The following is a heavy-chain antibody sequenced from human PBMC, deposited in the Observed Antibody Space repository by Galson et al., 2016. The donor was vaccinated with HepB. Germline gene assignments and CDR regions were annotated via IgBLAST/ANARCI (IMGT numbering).Heavy chain of an antibody. J-gene: IGHJ4*02. D-gene: IGHD2-2*01. V-gene: IGHV3-15*05. Sequence: SLRLSCAASGFSFNIAWMSWVRQAPGKGLEWVARIKSKTNGETREYAAPVKGRFSISRDDSEAMVYLQMSSLKIEDTAVYYCTSEPVPDYWGQGTLVTVSS. CDR2: IKSKTNGETR. CDR1: GFSFNIAW. CDR3: TSEPVPDY.